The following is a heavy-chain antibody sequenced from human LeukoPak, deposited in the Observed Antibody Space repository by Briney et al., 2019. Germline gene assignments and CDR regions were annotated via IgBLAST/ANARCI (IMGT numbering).Heavy chain of an antibody. D-gene: IGHD1-1*01. CDR1: GFTFSSYG. V-gene: IGHV3-33*01. J-gene: IGHJ4*02. CDR2: IWYDGSNK. Sequence: GGSLRLSCAASGFTFSSYGMHWVRQAPGKGLEWVAVIWYDGSNKYYADSVKGRFTISRDNSKNTLYLQMNSLRAEDTAVYYCAREDWNDYYFDYWGQGTLVTVSS. CDR3: AREDWNDYYFDY.